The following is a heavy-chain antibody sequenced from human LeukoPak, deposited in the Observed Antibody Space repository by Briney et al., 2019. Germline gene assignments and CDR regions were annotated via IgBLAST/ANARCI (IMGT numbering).Heavy chain of an antibody. CDR3: ARDPVHYYDSSGYYLNYYYYYMDV. Sequence: GGSLRLSCAASGFTFSSYSMNWVRQAPGKGLEWVSSISSSSSYINYSDSVKGRFTISRDNAKNSLYLQMYSLRAEDTAVYYCARDPVHYYDSSGYYLNYYYYYMDVWGKGTTVTVSS. CDR2: ISSSSSYI. V-gene: IGHV3-21*01. CDR1: GFTFSSYS. D-gene: IGHD3-22*01. J-gene: IGHJ6*03.